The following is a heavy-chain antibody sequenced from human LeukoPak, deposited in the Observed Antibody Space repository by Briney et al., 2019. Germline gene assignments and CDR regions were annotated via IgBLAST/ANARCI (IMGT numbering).Heavy chain of an antibody. CDR2: IFHSGST. V-gene: IGHV4-59*03. Sequence: SETLSVTCSVSGVSISSYYWSWIRQPPGKGLEWIGYIFHSGSTNYNPSLKSRVTISLDTSKNQFSLKLTSATAADTAVYYCATTVTTIDAFDVWGRGTMVTVSS. D-gene: IGHD4-17*01. J-gene: IGHJ3*01. CDR1: GVSISSYY. CDR3: ATTVTTIDAFDV.